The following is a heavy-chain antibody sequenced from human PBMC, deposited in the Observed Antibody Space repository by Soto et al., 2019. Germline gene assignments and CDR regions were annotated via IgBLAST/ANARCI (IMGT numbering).Heavy chain of an antibody. CDR3: ARDRAAYYYGSGPFDP. Sequence: QVQLVESGGGVVQPGRSLRLSCAASGFTFSSYAMHWVRQAPGKGLEWVAVISYDGSNKYYADSVKGRFTISRDNSKNTLYLQRNSLRAEDTAVYYCARDRAAYYYGSGPFDPWGQGTLVPVSS. V-gene: IGHV3-30-3*01. J-gene: IGHJ5*02. CDR2: ISYDGSNK. D-gene: IGHD3-10*01. CDR1: GFTFSSYA.